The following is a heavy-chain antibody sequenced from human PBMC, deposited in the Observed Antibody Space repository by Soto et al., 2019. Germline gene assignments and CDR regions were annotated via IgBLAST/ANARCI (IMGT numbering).Heavy chain of an antibody. CDR2: ISGGGDTT. D-gene: IGHD3-10*01. J-gene: IGHJ4*02. V-gene: IGHV3-23*01. Sequence: EVQLLESGGGLVQPGGSLRLSCAASGFTFNNYAMTWVRQAPGKGLECVSAISGGGDTTSYADYVKGRFTVSRDGSKNSLYLQMSRLRAEDTALYYCAKGRGGSGSLTPRVDFWGQGTLVTVSS. CDR3: AKGRGGSGSLTPRVDF. CDR1: GFTFNNYA.